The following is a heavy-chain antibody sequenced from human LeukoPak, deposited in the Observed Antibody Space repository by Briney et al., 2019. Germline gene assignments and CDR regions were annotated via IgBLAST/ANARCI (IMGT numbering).Heavy chain of an antibody. Sequence: SETLSLTCVVYGGSFSGYQWSWIRQPPGKGLEWIGKISHSGYTNYIPSLKSRVTISVDTSKNQFSLKLSSVTAADTAVYYCARGRRRVDYWGQGTLVTVSS. J-gene: IGHJ4*02. CDR2: ISHSGYT. CDR1: GGSFSGYQ. CDR3: ARGRRRVDY. V-gene: IGHV4-34*01.